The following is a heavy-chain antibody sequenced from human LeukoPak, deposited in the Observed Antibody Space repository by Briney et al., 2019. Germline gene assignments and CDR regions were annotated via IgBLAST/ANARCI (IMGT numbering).Heavy chain of an antibody. J-gene: IGHJ4*02. D-gene: IGHD1/OR15-1a*01. Sequence: PGRSLRLSCAASGFTFSSYGMSWVRQAPGKGLEWVSATSARDSSTYYADSVKGRFTISRDNSKNTMYLQINSLRAEDTAVYYCAKGMLNKWYFDDWGQGTLVTVSS. CDR3: AKGMLNKWYFDD. V-gene: IGHV3-23*01. CDR2: TSARDSST. CDR1: GFTFSSYG.